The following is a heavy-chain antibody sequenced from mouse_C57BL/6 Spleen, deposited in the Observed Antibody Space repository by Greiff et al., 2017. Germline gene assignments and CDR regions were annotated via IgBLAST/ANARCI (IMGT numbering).Heavy chain of an antibody. D-gene: IGHD2-4*01. Sequence: EVQGVESGGDLVKPGGSLKLSCAASGFTFSSYGMSWVRPTPDKRLEWVATISSGGSYTYYPDSVKGRFTISSDNDKNTLYLQMSSLKSEDTAMYYCARPAYDYDGYYFDYWGQGTTLTVSS. CDR3: ARPAYDYDGYYFDY. CDR2: ISSGGSYT. CDR1: GFTFSSYG. J-gene: IGHJ2*01. V-gene: IGHV5-6*01.